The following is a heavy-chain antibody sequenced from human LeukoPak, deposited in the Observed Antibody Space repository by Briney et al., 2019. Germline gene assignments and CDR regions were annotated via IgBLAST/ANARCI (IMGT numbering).Heavy chain of an antibody. CDR3: ERGRSPSDY. Sequence: PGGSLRLSCAASGFTFSSYWMHWVRQPPGKGLVWVSRIHLDGRTTNYADSVKGRFTISRDNAKNTLYLEMNSLRAEDTAVYYCERGRSPSDYWGQGTLVTVS. V-gene: IGHV3-74*01. D-gene: IGHD1-26*01. CDR1: GFTFSSYW. J-gene: IGHJ4*02. CDR2: IHLDGRTT.